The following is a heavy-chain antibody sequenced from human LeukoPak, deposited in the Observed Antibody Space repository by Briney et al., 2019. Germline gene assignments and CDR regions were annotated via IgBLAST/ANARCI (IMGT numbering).Heavy chain of an antibody. V-gene: IGHV3-23*01. CDR3: TSLSDAIESFGTRNY. CDR2: ISGSGDNT. J-gene: IGHJ4*02. CDR1: GFSFGSYA. D-gene: IGHD2-8*01. Sequence: GGSLRLSCAASGFSFGSYALSWVRQAPGKGLEWVSVISGSGDNTHYTDPVKGRFTISRDNSKNTLYLLMNSLRAEDTAVYYCTSLSDAIESFGTRNYWGQGTLVTVSS.